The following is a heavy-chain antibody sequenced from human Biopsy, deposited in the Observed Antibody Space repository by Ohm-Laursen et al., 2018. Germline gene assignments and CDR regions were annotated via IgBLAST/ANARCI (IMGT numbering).Heavy chain of an antibody. Sequence: PGTLSLTCKVYGKTFSDYYWSWIRQPPGKGLEWIGQINQSGRTNYNPSLKSRVNISADKSNNQFSLKLTSVTSAYTAVYFCGNEVHGRDYWGLGALVTVSS. CDR3: GNEVHGRDY. CDR1: GKTFSDYY. V-gene: IGHV4-34*08. J-gene: IGHJ4*02. CDR2: INQSGRT. D-gene: IGHD2-15*01.